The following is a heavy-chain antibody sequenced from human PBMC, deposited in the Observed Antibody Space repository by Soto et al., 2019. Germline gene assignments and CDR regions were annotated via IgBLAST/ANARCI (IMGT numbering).Heavy chain of an antibody. CDR2: IYSGGST. CDR3: ARGGDTAMDLYYFDY. Sequence: GGSLRLSCAASGFTVSSNYMSWVRQAPGKGLEWVSVIYSGGSTYYADSVKGRFTISRDNSKNTLYLQMNSLRAEDTAVYYCARGGDTAMDLYYFDYWGQGTLVTVSS. CDR1: GFTVSSNY. D-gene: IGHD5-18*01. V-gene: IGHV3-53*01. J-gene: IGHJ4*02.